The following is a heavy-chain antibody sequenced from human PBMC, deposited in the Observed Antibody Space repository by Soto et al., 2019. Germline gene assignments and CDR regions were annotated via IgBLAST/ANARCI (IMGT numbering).Heavy chain of an antibody. Sequence: WESVRLSCAASGFTYSNARLSWVRQAPGKGLEWVGRIKSKTDGGTTDYAAPVKGRFTISRDDSKNTLYLQMNSLKTEDTAVYYCTTETPVAGPVDYWGQGTLVTVSS. CDR3: TTETPVAGPVDY. CDR1: GFTYSNAR. D-gene: IGHD6-19*01. J-gene: IGHJ4*02. V-gene: IGHV3-15*01. CDR2: IKSKTDGGTT.